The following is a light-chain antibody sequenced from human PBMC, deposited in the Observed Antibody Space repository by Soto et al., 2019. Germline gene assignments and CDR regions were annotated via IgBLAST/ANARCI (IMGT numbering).Light chain of an antibody. Sequence: QSALTQPRSASGSPGQSVTISCTGTSSDVGGYHYVSWYQQHPGKAPKLMIYDVSKRPSGVPDRFSGSKSGNTASLTISGLQAEDEADYYCCSYAGSYKGYVFGTGTKVTVL. CDR3: CSYAGSYKGYV. J-gene: IGLJ1*01. CDR2: DVS. CDR1: SSDVGGYHY. V-gene: IGLV2-11*01.